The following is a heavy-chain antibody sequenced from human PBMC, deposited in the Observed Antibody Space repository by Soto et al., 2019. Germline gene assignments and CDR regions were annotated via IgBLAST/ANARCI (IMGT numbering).Heavy chain of an antibody. CDR3: AKGPLPISTTWWFDY. D-gene: IGHD2-2*01. Sequence: QVQLVESGGGVVQPGRSLRLSCAASGFTFSSYAMHWVRQAPGKGLEWVAVISYDGSNKYYADSVKGRFTISRDNSKNTLYLQMNSLRAEDTAVYYCAKGPLPISTTWWFDYWGQGTLVTVSS. V-gene: IGHV3-30-3*01. J-gene: IGHJ4*02. CDR2: ISYDGSNK. CDR1: GFTFSSYA.